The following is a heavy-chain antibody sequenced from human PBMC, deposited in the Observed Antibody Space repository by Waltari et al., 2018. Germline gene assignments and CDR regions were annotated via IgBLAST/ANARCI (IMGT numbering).Heavy chain of an antibody. V-gene: IGHV3-48*03. J-gene: IGHJ3*02. CDR3: ARRNYGNYATHGALDI. Sequence: LEWLSYLSTSGNTINYVDSVKGRFTISRDNAKNSLYLQMNNLRAEDTALYYCARRNYGNYATHGALDIWGQGTVVTVS. D-gene: IGHD4-17*01. CDR2: LSTSGNTI.